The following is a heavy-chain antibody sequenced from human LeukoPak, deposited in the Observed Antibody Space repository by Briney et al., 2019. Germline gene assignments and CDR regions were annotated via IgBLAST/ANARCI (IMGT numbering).Heavy chain of an antibody. D-gene: IGHD1-26*01. Sequence: SETLSLTCTVSGGSISSGGYYWRWIRQHPGKGLEWIGYIYYSGSTYYNPSLKSRVTISVDTSKNQFSLKLSSVTAADTAVYYCARGKVGATPDYWGQGTLVTVSS. CDR2: IYYSGST. J-gene: IGHJ4*02. V-gene: IGHV4-31*03. CDR1: GGSISSGGYY. CDR3: ARGKVGATPDY.